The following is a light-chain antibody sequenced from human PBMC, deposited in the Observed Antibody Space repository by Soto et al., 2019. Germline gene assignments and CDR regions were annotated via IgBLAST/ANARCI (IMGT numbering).Light chain of an antibody. V-gene: IGLV4-60*02. CDR1: SGHSSYI. Sequence: SWAQSALGSSVKLTCTLSSGHSSYIIAWHQQQPGKAPRYLMKLEGSGSYNKGSGVPDRFSGSSSGADRYLTISNLQFEDEADYYCETWDSNSVVFGGGTQLTVL. J-gene: IGLJ2*01. CDR3: ETWDSNSVV. CDR2: LEGSGSY.